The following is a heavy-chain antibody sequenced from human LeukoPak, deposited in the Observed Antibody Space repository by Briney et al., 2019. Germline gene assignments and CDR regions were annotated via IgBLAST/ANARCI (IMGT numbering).Heavy chain of an antibody. Sequence: ESGPTLVNPTQTLTLTCTFSGFSLSTSGVGVGWIRQPPGKALEWLALIYWDDDKRYSPSLKSRLTITKDTSKNQVVLTMTSMDPVDTATYYCAHRQRGGVRYFDWASRPRWFFDYWGQGTLVTVSS. D-gene: IGHD3-9*01. V-gene: IGHV2-5*02. CDR2: IYWDDDK. J-gene: IGHJ4*02. CDR3: AHRQRGGVRYFDWASRPRWFFDY. CDR1: GFSLSTSGVG.